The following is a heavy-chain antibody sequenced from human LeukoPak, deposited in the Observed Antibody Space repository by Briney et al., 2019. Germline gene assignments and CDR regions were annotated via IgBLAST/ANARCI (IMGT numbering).Heavy chain of an antibody. CDR1: GFSFSNAL. Sequence: GGALRLSCAASGFSFSNALMSWVRQAPRRGGGWGGRIKSKTDGGTTEYAAPVKGRLTISRDDSKNTLYLQMNTPKTEDTTVYYCNTGIPGADDTFDIWGQGTMVTVSS. CDR2: IKSKTDGGTT. CDR3: NTGIPGADDTFDI. J-gene: IGHJ3*02. D-gene: IGHD1-1*01. V-gene: IGHV3-15*01.